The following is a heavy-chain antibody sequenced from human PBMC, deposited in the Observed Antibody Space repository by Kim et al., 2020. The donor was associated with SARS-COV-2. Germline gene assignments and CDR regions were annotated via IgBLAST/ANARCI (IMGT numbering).Heavy chain of an antibody. CDR3: ARSTTVTTFYYYYCGMDV. Sequence: SETLSLTCAVYGGSFSGYYWSWIRQPPGKGLEWIGEINHSGSTNYNPSLKSRVTISVDTSKNQFSLKLSSVTAADTAVYYCARSTTVTTFYYYYCGMDVWGQGTTVTVSS. J-gene: IGHJ6*02. V-gene: IGHV4-34*01. CDR1: GGSFSGYY. CDR2: INHSGST. D-gene: IGHD4-17*01.